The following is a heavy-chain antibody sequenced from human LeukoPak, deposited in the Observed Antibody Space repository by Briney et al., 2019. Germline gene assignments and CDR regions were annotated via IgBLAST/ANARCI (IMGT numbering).Heavy chain of an antibody. CDR3: ARAVYFYYDSSGSHAGYFDY. V-gene: IGHV1-2*02. CDR2: INPNSGGT. CDR1: GYTFTGYY. Sequence: ASVKVSCKASGYTFTGYYMHWVRRAPGQGLEWMGWINPNSGGTNYAQKFQGRVTMTRDTSISTAYMELSRLRSDDTAVYYCARAVYFYYDSSGSHAGYFDYWGQGTLVTVSS. J-gene: IGHJ4*02. D-gene: IGHD3-22*01.